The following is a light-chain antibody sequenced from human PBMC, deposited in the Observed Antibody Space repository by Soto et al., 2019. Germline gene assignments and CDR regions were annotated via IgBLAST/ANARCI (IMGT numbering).Light chain of an antibody. CDR1: QSISSW. CDR3: QQYHSSPLT. V-gene: IGKV1-5*01. CDR2: EGS. J-gene: IGKJ4*01. Sequence: DIQMTQSPSTLSASIGDTVTITCRANQSISSWLAWYQQKPGKDPKLLISEGSSLESGVPSRFSGSGSGTEFTLTISSLQPDDLATYFCQQYHSSPLTFCGGTKVEIK.